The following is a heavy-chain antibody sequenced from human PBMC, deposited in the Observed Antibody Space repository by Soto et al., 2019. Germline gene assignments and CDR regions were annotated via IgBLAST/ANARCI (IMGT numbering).Heavy chain of an antibody. D-gene: IGHD3-10*01. V-gene: IGHV1-69*06. CDR1: GGTFSSYA. CDR2: IIPIFGTA. CDR3: ARGITMVRGVIIYYGMDV. Sequence: GAPVKVSCKASGGTFSSYAISWVLQAPGQGPEWMGGIIPIFGTANYAQKFQGRVTITADKSTSTAYMELSSLRSEDTAVYYCARGITMVRGVIIYYGMDVWGQGTTVTVSS. J-gene: IGHJ6*02.